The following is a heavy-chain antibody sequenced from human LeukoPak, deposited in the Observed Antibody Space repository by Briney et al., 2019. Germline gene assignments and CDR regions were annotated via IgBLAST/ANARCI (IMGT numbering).Heavy chain of an antibody. CDR2: IIPIFGTA. CDR3: ARWAIVVVPAAIYFDY. V-gene: IGHV1-69*05. Sequence: GSSVKVSCKASGGTFSSYAISWVRQAPGQGLEWMGGIIPIFGTANYAQKFQGRVTITTDESTSTAYMELSSLRSEDTAVYYCARWAIVVVPAAIYFDYWGQGTLVTVSS. CDR1: GGTFSSYA. J-gene: IGHJ4*02. D-gene: IGHD2-2*01.